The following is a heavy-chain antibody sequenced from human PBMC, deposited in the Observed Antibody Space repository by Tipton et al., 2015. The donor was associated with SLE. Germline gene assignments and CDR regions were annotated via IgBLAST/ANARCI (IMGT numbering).Heavy chain of an antibody. CDR1: GDSVTSSGYY. D-gene: IGHD2-21*02. Sequence: TLSLTCTATGDSVTSSGYYWSWIRQHPGKGLEWIGFISYDGRTKYNPSLESRVTLLLDTSKNQFSLDLSSVTAADTAVYYCARLVTLSRIDFWGQGTLVTVSS. CDR2: ISYDGRT. CDR3: ARLVTLSRIDF. J-gene: IGHJ4*02. V-gene: IGHV4-31*03.